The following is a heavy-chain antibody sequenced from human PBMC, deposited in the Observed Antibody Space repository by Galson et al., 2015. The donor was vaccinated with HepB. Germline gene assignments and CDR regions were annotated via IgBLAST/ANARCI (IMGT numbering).Heavy chain of an antibody. CDR2: IAYDGSYE. J-gene: IGHJ4*02. D-gene: IGHD4-17*01. Sequence: SLRLSCAASGFTVSNHGMHWVRQAAGKGLEWLAVIAYDGSYEQYADSVKGRFTISRDTSKNTVQLQMYSLRAEDTGVYYCVREQGYGGYRTSDYWGQGTPVTVSS. CDR3: VREQGYGGYRTSDY. V-gene: IGHV3-33*01. CDR1: GFTVSNHG.